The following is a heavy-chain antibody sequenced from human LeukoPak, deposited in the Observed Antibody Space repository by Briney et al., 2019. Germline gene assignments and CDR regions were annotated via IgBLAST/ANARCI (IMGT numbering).Heavy chain of an antibody. D-gene: IGHD6-19*01. Sequence: PSETLSLTRAVYGGSFSGYYWSWIRQPPGKGLEWIGEINHSGSTNYNPSLKSRVTISLDTSKNQFSLKLTSVTAADTAVYYCAREQPSRGYSSGLDFWGQGTLVTVSS. CDR3: AREQPSRGYSSGLDF. V-gene: IGHV4-34*01. CDR1: GGSFSGYY. J-gene: IGHJ4*02. CDR2: INHSGST.